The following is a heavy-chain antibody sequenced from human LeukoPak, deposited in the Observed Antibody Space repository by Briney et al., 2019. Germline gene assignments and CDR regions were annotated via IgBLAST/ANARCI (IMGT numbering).Heavy chain of an antibody. CDR2: ISSSGSTI. CDR3: ARDGGSYGQIDY. D-gene: IGHD5-18*01. V-gene: IGHV3-48*03. CDR1: GFTFSTYE. Sequence: GGSLRLSCAASGFTFSTYEMNWVRQAPGKGLEWVSYISSSGSTIYYADSVKGRFTISRDNARNSLYPQMNSLRAEDTAVYYCARDGGSYGQIDYWGQGTLVTVSS. J-gene: IGHJ4*02.